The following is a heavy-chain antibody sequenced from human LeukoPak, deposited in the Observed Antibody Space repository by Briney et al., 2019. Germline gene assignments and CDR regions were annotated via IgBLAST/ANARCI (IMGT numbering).Heavy chain of an antibody. CDR2: IWYDGSNK. CDR3: ARAVAGRYWFDP. J-gene: IGHJ5*02. Sequence: PGRSLRLSCAASGFTFSSYGMHWVRQAPGKGLEWVAVIWYDGSNKYYADSVKGRFTISRDNSKNTLYLQMNSLRAEDTAVYYCARAVAGRYWFDPWGQGTLVTVSS. CDR1: GFTFSSYG. V-gene: IGHV3-33*01. D-gene: IGHD6-19*01.